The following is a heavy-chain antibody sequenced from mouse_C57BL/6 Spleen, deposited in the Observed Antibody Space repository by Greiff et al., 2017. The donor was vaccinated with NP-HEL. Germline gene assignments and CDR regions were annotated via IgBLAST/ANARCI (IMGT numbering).Heavy chain of an antibody. Sequence: EVKLVESGGGLVKPGGSLKLSCAASGFTFSDYGMHWVRQAPEKGLEWVAYISRGSSTIYYADTVKGRFTISRDNAKNTLFLQMTSLGSEDTAMYYCAREGIFDDWGQGTTLTVSS. CDR1: GFTFSDYG. CDR3: AREGIFDD. CDR2: ISRGSSTI. J-gene: IGHJ2*01. V-gene: IGHV5-17*01.